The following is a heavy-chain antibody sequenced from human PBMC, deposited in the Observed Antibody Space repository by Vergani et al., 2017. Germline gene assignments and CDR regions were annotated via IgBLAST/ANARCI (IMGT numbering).Heavy chain of an antibody. CDR1: GFIFSDHY. CDR2: IRNKANYSTR. D-gene: IGHD1-7*01. Sequence: EVQVVQSGGGLVQPGASLRLSCAASGFIFSDHYMDWVRQAPGKGLEWVEGIRNKANYSTRQYAASVKGRFTISRDDYKSYLYLQMNSLHTEDTALYYCVRVKGSNWNYHLYDIWGQGKLVTVSS. J-gene: IGHJ3*02. V-gene: IGHV3-72*01. CDR3: VRVKGSNWNYHLYDI.